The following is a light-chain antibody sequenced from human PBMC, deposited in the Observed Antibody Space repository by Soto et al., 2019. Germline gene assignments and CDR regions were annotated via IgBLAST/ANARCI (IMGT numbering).Light chain of an antibody. J-gene: IGKJ4*01. CDR1: QSVNSNY. Sequence: EFVLTQSPGTLSLSPGERATLSCRASQSVNSNYLAWYQQKPGQAPRLLMYGASRRATGTPDRFSGSGSGTDFTLTLSRLEPEDFAVYYCQHYGSSLTFGGGTTVEIK. CDR3: QHYGSSLT. V-gene: IGKV3-20*01. CDR2: GAS.